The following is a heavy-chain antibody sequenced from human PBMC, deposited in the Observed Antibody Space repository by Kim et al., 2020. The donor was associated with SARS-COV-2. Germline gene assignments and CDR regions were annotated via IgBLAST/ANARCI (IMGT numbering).Heavy chain of an antibody. CDR3: AKILSVISSTPTFDY. Sequence: ADSVKGRCTISRDNSKNTLYLQMNSLRAEDTAVYYCAKILSVISSTPTFDYWGQGTLVTVSS. J-gene: IGHJ4*02. D-gene: IGHD3-16*02. V-gene: IGHV3-30*02.